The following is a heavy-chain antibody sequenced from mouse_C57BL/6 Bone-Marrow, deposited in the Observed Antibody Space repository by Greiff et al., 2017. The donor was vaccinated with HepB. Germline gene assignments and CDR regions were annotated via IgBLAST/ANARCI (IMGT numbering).Heavy chain of an antibody. Sequence: EVQLQQSGPELVKPGASVKISCKASGYTFTDYYMNWVKQSHGKSLEWIGDINPNNGGTSYNQKFKGKATLTVDKCSSTAYMELRSLTSEDSAVYYCAREATTADWYFDVWGTGTTVTVSS. J-gene: IGHJ1*03. CDR1: GYTFTDYY. D-gene: IGHD1-2*01. CDR2: INPNNGGT. V-gene: IGHV1-26*01. CDR3: AREATTADWYFDV.